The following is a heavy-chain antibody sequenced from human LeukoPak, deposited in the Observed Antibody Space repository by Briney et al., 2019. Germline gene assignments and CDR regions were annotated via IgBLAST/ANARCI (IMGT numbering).Heavy chain of an antibody. CDR1: AITFSTYA. Sequence: GGSLRLSCAASAITFSTYAMSWVRQAPGKGLECVSVISGGAGSTYYADSVKGRFAISRDNSKHTVYLQMDSLRAEDTAVYYCAKSHVSTATGTGRYFDYWGQGTLVTVSS. D-gene: IGHD3-9*01. CDR3: AKSHVSTATGTGRYFDY. J-gene: IGHJ4*02. CDR2: ISGGAGST. V-gene: IGHV3-23*01.